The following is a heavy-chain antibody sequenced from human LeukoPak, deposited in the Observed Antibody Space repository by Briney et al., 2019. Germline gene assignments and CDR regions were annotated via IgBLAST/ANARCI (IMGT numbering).Heavy chain of an antibody. V-gene: IGHV3-21*04. D-gene: IGHD3-10*01. CDR1: GFTYSSYS. Sequence: GGSLRLSCAASGFTYSSYSMNWVRQAPGKGLEWVSSISSSSSYIYYADSVKGRFTISRDNAKNSLYLQMNSLRAEDTAVYYCTRHADSGSYSWSGHNYYYYYMDVWGKGTTVTVSS. CDR3: TRHADSGSYSWSGHNYYYYYMDV. CDR2: ISSSSSYI. J-gene: IGHJ6*03.